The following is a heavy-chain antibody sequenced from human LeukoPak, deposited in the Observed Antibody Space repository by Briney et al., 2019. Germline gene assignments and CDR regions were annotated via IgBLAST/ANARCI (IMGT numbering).Heavy chain of an antibody. V-gene: IGHV3-7*01. J-gene: IGHJ4*02. CDR3: ARALDSSSSRYQAFEE. Sequence: GGSLRLSCSASGFTFSNCWMSWVRQAPGKGLEWVANIKQDESEKYYVDSVKGRFTISRGNAKNSLYLQMNSLISEDTAVYYCARALDSSSSRYQAFEEWGQGTLVTVSS. CDR2: IKQDESEK. D-gene: IGHD2-2*01. CDR1: GFTFSNCW.